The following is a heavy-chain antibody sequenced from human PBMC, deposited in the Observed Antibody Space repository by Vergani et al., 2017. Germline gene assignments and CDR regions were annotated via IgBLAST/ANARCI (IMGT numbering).Heavy chain of an antibody. CDR3: ASYGDYDAFDY. Sequence: QVQLQESGPGLVKPSQTLSLTCTVSGGSISSGGYYWSWIRQPPGKGLEWMGRIDPSDSYTNYSPSFQGHVTVSANKSISTDYLQWSSLKASDTAMYYCASYGDYDAFDYWGQGTLVTVSS. D-gene: IGHD4-17*01. CDR2: IDPSDSYT. CDR1: GGSISSGGYY. V-gene: IGHV4-31*01. J-gene: IGHJ4*02.